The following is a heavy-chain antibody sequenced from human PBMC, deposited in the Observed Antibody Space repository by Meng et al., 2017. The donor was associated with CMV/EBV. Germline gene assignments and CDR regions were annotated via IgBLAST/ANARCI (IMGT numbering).Heavy chain of an antibody. D-gene: IGHD1-26*01. V-gene: IGHV3-48*03. Sequence: GESLKISCAASGFTFSSYEMNWVRQAPGQGLEWVSYISSSGSTIYYADSVKGRFTISRDNAKNSLYLQTNSLRDEDTAVYYCVSLGATTPINYYYYYGMDVWGQGTTVTVSS. J-gene: IGHJ6*02. CDR2: ISSSGSTI. CDR3: VSLGATTPINYYYYYGMDV. CDR1: GFTFSSYE.